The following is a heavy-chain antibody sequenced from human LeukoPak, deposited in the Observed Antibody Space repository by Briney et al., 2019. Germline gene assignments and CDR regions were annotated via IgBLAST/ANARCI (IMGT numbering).Heavy chain of an antibody. CDR1: GYSITSGYF. CDR3: AREFDY. J-gene: IGHJ4*02. CDR2: IYHSGST. V-gene: IGHV4-38-2*02. Sequence: PSETLSLTCSVSGYSITSGYFWGWVRQPPGKGLEWIGNIYHSGSTYYNPSLKSRVTISVDTSKNQSSLKLTSIVAADTAVYYCAREFDYWGQGTLVTVSS.